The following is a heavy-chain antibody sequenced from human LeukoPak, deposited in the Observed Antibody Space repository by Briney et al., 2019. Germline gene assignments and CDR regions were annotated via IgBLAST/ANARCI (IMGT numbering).Heavy chain of an antibody. CDR2: IYYSGST. CDR1: GGSISSYY. Sequence: SETLSLTCTVSGGSISSYYWSWIRQPPGKGLEWIGYIYYSGSTNYNPSLKSRVTISVDTSNNQFSLKLSSVTAADTAVYYCARLTVTRDFDYWGQGTLVTVSS. D-gene: IGHD4-17*01. V-gene: IGHV4-59*01. J-gene: IGHJ4*02. CDR3: ARLTVTRDFDY.